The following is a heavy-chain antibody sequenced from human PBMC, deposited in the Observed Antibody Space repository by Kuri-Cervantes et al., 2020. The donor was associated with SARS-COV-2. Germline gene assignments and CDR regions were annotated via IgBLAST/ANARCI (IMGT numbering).Heavy chain of an antibody. Sequence: SETLSLTCTVSGGSISSGSYYWNWIRQPAGKGLEWIGHIYTSGSTNYNPSLKSRVTISVDTSKNQFSLKLSSVTAADTAVYYCAGETNYYDSSGYYGGRVIDYWGQGTLVTVSS. CDR1: GGSISSGSYY. CDR3: AGETNYYDSSGYYGGRVIDY. V-gene: IGHV4-61*09. J-gene: IGHJ4*02. CDR2: IYTSGST. D-gene: IGHD3-22*01.